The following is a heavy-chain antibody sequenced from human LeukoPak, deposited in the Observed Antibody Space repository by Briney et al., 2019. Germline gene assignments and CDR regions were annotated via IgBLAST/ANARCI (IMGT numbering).Heavy chain of an antibody. CDR2: IYYSGST. V-gene: IGHV4-31*03. D-gene: IGHD3-10*01. Sequence: PSQTLSLTCTVSGGSISSGGYYWSWIRQHPGKGLEWIGYIYYSGSTYYNPSLKSRVTISVDTSKNQFSLKLSSVTAADTAVYYCARKMRGDYYGVDVWGQGTTVTVSS. CDR1: GGSISSGGYY. CDR3: ARKMRGDYYGVDV. J-gene: IGHJ6*02.